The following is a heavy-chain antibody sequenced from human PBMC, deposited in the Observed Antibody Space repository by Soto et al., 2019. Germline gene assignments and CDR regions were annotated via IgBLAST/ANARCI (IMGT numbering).Heavy chain of an antibody. CDR3: ARDFDIVVVPAAIAVPYGMDV. CDR2: IWYYGSNK. CDR1: GFTFSSYG. D-gene: IGHD2-2*01. V-gene: IGHV3-33*01. J-gene: IGHJ6*02. Sequence: RLSCAASGFTFSSYGMHWVRKAPGKGLEWVAVIWYYGSNKYYADSVNGRFTISRDNSKNTLYLQMNSLRAEDTAVYYCARDFDIVVVPAAIAVPYGMDVWGQGTTVTVSS.